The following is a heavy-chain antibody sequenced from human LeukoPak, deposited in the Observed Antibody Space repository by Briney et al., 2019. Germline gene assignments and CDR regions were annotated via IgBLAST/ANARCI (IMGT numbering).Heavy chain of an antibody. CDR3: ARDLGHYDILTGYSLGAFDI. CDR2: IKQDGSEK. Sequence: PGGSLRLSCAASGFTFSSYWMSWVRQAPGKGLEWVANIKQDGSEKYYVDSVKGRFTTSRDNAKNSLYLQMNSLRAEDTAVYYCARDLGHYDILTGYSLGAFDIWGQGTMVTVSS. D-gene: IGHD3-9*01. J-gene: IGHJ3*02. CDR1: GFTFSSYW. V-gene: IGHV3-7*01.